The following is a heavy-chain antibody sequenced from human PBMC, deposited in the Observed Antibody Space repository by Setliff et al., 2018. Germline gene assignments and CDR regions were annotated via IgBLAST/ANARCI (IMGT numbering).Heavy chain of an antibody. J-gene: IGHJ4*02. CDR2: INHSGST. CDR1: GGSFSGYY. V-gene: IGHV4-34*01. Sequence: PSETLSLTCAVYGGSFSGYYWSWIRQPPGKGLEWLGEINHSGSTNCNPSLKGRVTISVDTSKNQFSLKLSSVTAADTAVYYCARQRRWFGPQPIDYWGQGTLVTVSS. D-gene: IGHD3-10*01. CDR3: ARQRRWFGPQPIDY.